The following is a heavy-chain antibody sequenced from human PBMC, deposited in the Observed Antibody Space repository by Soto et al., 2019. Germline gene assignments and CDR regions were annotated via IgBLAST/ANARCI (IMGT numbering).Heavy chain of an antibody. V-gene: IGHV1-46*01. Sequence: ASVKVSCKASGYSFTSYYMHWVRQAPGQGLEWMGIINPSGGSTSYAQKFQGRVTMTRDTSTSTVYMELSSLRSEDTAVYYCARDRGWIQLWPQYYFDYWGQGTLVTVS. CDR2: INPSGGST. CDR1: GYSFTSYY. CDR3: ARDRGWIQLWPQYYFDY. D-gene: IGHD5-18*01. J-gene: IGHJ4*02.